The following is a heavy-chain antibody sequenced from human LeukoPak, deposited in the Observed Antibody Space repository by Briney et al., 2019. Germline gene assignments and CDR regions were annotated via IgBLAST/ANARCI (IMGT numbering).Heavy chain of an antibody. J-gene: IGHJ4*02. V-gene: IGHV3-21*01. Sequence: PGGSLRLSCAASGFTFSRYSMNWVRQAPGKGLEWVSSISISSNYIYYADSVKGRFTISRDNARNSLYLQMNSLRAEDTAVYYCARDLSLRDGYNEALDYWGQGTLVTVSS. CDR1: GFTFSRYS. CDR3: ARDLSLRDGYNEALDY. D-gene: IGHD5-24*01. CDR2: ISISSNYI.